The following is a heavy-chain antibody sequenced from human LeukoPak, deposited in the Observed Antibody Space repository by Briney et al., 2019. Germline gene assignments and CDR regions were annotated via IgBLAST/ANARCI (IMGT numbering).Heavy chain of an antibody. D-gene: IGHD3-10*01. J-gene: IGHJ4*02. CDR3: AKAAYYYGSGSYYYFDY. V-gene: IGHV3-9*03. CDR2: ISWNSGSI. Sequence: GGSLRLSCAASGFTFDAYAMHCVRQAPGKGLEWVSGISWNSGSIGYADSVKGRFTISRDNAKNSLYLQMNSLRAEDMALYYCAKAAYYYGSGSYYYFDYWGQGTLVTVSS. CDR1: GFTFDAYA.